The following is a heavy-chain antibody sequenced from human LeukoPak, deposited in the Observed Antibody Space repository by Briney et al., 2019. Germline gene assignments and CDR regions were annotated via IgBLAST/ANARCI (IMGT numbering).Heavy chain of an antibody. CDR2: INDNGGRT. D-gene: IGHD1-26*01. CDR1: GFTFSRYA. Sequence: GGSLRLSCSASGFTFSRYAMHWVRQAPGKGLEYVSGINDNGGRTHYGDSVKGRFSISRDNSKNTLHLQMSTLRAEDTALYYCVKDVGGSYAFDYWGQGILVTVSS. CDR3: VKDVGGSYAFDY. V-gene: IGHV3-64D*09. J-gene: IGHJ4*02.